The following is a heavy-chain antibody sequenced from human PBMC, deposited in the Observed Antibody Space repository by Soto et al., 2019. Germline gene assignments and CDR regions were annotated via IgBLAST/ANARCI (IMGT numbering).Heavy chain of an antibody. CDR2: INHSGST. CDR1: GGSFSGYY. V-gene: IGHV4-34*01. J-gene: IGHJ6*02. Sequence: SETLSLTCAVYGGSFSGYYWSWIRQPPGKGLEWIGEINHSGSTNYNPSLKSRVTISVDTSKNQFSLKLSSVTAADTAVYYCARAHIVVVPAALKSYYYYGMDVWGQGTTVTVSS. D-gene: IGHD2-2*01. CDR3: ARAHIVVVPAALKSYYYYGMDV.